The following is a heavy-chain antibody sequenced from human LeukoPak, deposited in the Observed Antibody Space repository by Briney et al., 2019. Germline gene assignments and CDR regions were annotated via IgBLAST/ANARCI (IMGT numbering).Heavy chain of an antibody. V-gene: IGHV4-31*03. CDR3: ARDHRFLQDYYYYGMDV. Sequence: SETLSLTCTVSGGSISSGGYCWSWVRQHPGKCLEWIGYIYYSGSTYYNPPLKSRVTISVNTSKNQFSLKLSSVTAADTAVYYCARDHRFLQDYYYYGMDVWGQRTTVTVSS. CDR2: IYYSGST. J-gene: IGHJ6*02. CDR1: GGSISSGGYC. D-gene: IGHD3-3*01.